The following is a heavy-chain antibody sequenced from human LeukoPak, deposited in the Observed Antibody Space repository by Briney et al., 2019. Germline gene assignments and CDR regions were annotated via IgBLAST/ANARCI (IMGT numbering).Heavy chain of an antibody. CDR1: GGSISSYY. Sequence: PSETLSLTCTVSGGSISSYYWSWIRQPAGKGLEWIGRIYTSGSTNYNPSLKSRVTMSVDTSKNQFSLKLSSVTAADTAVYYCARDKVAGIFYYYGMDVWGKGTTVTVSS. D-gene: IGHD6-19*01. J-gene: IGHJ6*04. CDR3: ARDKVAGIFYYYGMDV. CDR2: IYTSGST. V-gene: IGHV4-4*07.